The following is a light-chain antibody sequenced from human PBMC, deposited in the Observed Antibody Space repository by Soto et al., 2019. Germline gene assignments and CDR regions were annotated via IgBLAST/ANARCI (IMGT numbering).Light chain of an antibody. CDR1: SSDVGSYNY. Sequence: QSALTQPASVSGSPGQSITISCTGTSSDVGSYNYVSWYQQHPGKAPKLMIYDVSKRPSGVPDRFSGSKSGNTASLTISGLQAEDEADYYCCSYAGSYTLRVFGGGTKLTVL. CDR2: DVS. J-gene: IGLJ3*02. V-gene: IGLV2-11*01. CDR3: CSYAGSYTLRV.